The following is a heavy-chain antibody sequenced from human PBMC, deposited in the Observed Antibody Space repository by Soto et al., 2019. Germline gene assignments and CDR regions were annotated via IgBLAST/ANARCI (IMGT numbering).Heavy chain of an antibody. CDR1: DGSFSGYY. CDR3: ARGFCSGNDCYLHFDY. J-gene: IGHJ4*02. CDR2: ISHSGIT. V-gene: IGHV4-34*01. Sequence: SETLSLTCAVHDGSFSGYYWTWIRQPPGKGLEWIGEISHSGITNYNPSLKSRVSVSVDTSKNQFSLNLTSVTAADTAVYWCARGFCSGNDCYLHFDYRGQGTLVTVSS. D-gene: IGHD2-15*01.